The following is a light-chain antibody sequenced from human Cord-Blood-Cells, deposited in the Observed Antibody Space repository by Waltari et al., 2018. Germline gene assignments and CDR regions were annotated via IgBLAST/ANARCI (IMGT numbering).Light chain of an antibody. J-gene: IGLJ3*02. V-gene: IGLV2-23*01. CDR1: SSDVGSYNL. CDR2: EGS. CDR3: CSYAGSSTWV. Sequence: QSALTQPASVSGSPGQSITISCTGTSSDVGSYNLVSWYQQHPGKAPKLMIYEGSKRPSGVSHRFSGSRSGNTASLTISGLQAEDEADYYCCSYAGSSTWVFGGGPKLTVL.